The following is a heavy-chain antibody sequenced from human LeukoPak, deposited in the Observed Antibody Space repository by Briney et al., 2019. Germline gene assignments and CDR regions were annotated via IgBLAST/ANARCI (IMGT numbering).Heavy chain of an antibody. D-gene: IGHD5-12*01. J-gene: IGHJ4*02. Sequence: GGSLRLSCAASGFTFSNFEFNWVRQAPGKGLGWLSYISSSGSTISYADSVRGRFTFSRDNAKNSVFLLMNNLRAEDTAVYYCARGRYSGYDNWGQGTLVTVSS. CDR1: GFTFSNFE. CDR2: ISSSGSTI. V-gene: IGHV3-48*03. CDR3: ARGRYSGYDN.